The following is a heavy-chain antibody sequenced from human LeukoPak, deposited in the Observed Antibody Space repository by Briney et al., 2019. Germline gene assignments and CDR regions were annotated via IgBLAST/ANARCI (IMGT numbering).Heavy chain of an antibody. V-gene: IGHV3-7*01. CDR3: ARDYFSRAALLGYFDL. CDR2: IKKDGSEK. J-gene: IGHJ2*01. Sequence: GGSLRLSCAASGFTYTNYWMSWVRQAPGKGLEWVANIKKDGSEKYYVDSVKGRFTISRDNAKNSLYLQMNSLRVEDTAVYYCARDYFSRAALLGYFDLWGRGTLVTVSS. CDR1: GFTYTNYW. D-gene: IGHD2-15*01.